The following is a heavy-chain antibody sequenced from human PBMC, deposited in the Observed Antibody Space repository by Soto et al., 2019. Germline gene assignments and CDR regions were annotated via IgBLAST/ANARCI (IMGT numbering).Heavy chain of an antibody. CDR2: ISSSSSYI. V-gene: IGHV3-21*01. D-gene: IGHD5-12*01. CDR1: GFTFSSYS. J-gene: IGHJ6*02. Sequence: PGGSLRLSCAASGFTFSSYSMNWVRQAPGKGLEWVSSISSSSSYIYYADSGKGRFTISRGNAKNSLYPQMNSLRAEDTAVYYCAGDQAGGGYYFYDGMDVWGQGTTVTVSS. CDR3: AGDQAGGGYYFYDGMDV.